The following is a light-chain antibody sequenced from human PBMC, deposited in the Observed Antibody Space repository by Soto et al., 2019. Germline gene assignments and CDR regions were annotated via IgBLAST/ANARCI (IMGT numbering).Light chain of an antibody. CDR2: DAS. Sequence: EIVLTQSPGTLSLSPGERATLSCKASQSRGSNFLAWYQQKPGQAPRLLIYDASSRATDIPDRFSGGGSGTDFTLTISRLEPDDSAVYYCQQYAGSPRTFGQGTKV. CDR3: QQYAGSPRT. J-gene: IGKJ1*01. V-gene: IGKV3-20*01. CDR1: QSRGSNF.